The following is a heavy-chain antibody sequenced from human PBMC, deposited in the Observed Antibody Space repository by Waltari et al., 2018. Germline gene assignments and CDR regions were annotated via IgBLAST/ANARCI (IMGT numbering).Heavy chain of an antibody. Sequence: QVQLQESGSGLVKPSETLSLTCTVPGGSISSHYWSWIRQPPGKGLEWIGYIHYSGRTNYNPSLKSRITISVDTSKNQFSLKLSSVTAADTAVYYCARRRAELESFYYYYYMDVWGKGTTVTVSS. D-gene: IGHD1-1*01. V-gene: IGHV4-59*11. J-gene: IGHJ6*03. CDR1: GGSISSHY. CDR2: IHYSGRT. CDR3: ARRRAELESFYYYYYMDV.